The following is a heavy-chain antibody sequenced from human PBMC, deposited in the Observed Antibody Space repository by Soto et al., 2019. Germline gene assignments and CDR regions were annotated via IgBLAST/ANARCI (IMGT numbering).Heavy chain of an antibody. CDR3: ARDPFWSGFHGMDV. CDR2: INSDGSST. J-gene: IGHJ6*02. Sequence: GGSLRLSCAASGFTFSSYWMHWVRQAPGKGLVWVSRINSDGSSTSYADSVKGRFTISRDNAKNSLYLQMNSLRAEDTAVYYCARDPFWSGFHGMDVWGPGTTVTVSS. V-gene: IGHV3-74*01. D-gene: IGHD3-3*01. CDR1: GFTFSSYW.